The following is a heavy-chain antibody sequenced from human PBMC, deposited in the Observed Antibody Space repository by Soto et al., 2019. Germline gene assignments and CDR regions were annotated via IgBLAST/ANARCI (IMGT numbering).Heavy chain of an antibody. CDR3: ASVNILTGYYLDH. D-gene: IGHD3-9*01. Sequence: GASVKVSCKASGYTFTGYYMHWVRQAPGQGLEWMGWINPNSGGTNYAQKFQGWVTMTRDTSISTAYMELSRLRSEDTAVYYCASVNILTGYYLDHWGQGTLVTVSS. CDR2: INPNSGGT. J-gene: IGHJ4*02. CDR1: GYTFTGYY. V-gene: IGHV1-2*04.